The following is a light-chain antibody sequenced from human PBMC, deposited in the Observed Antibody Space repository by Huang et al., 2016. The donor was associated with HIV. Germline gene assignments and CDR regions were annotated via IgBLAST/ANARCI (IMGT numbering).Light chain of an antibody. V-gene: IGKV1-6*02. Sequence: AIQLTQSPSSLSASVGDRVTITCRASQDITNDLGWYQQKPGKAPKLLISAASTLRSGVPSRVSGSGSGTDFTLTSSSLQPEDFATYFCLQDFTYPRTFGQGTRVEI. CDR1: QDITND. CDR2: AAS. CDR3: LQDFTYPRT. J-gene: IGKJ1*01.